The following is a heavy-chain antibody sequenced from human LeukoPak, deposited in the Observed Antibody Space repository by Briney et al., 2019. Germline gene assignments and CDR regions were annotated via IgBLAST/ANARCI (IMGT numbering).Heavy chain of an antibody. D-gene: IGHD6-19*01. J-gene: IGHJ4*02. V-gene: IGHV4-59*02. CDR1: GASVTDYY. Sequence: SETLSLTCSVSGASVTDYYRSWIRQTPGKGLEWLGHIYYSVTTHYNPSLKSRLTISVETSKNQFSLKLSSVTAADTAVYYCASRGRAGSDMLALDYWGQGTLITVSS. CDR3: ASRGRAGSDMLALDY. CDR2: IYYSVTT.